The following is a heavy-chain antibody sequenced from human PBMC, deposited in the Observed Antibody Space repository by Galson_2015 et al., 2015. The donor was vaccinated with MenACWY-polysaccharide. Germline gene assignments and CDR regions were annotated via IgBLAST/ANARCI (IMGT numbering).Heavy chain of an antibody. CDR2: MNPNSGNT. J-gene: IGHJ4*02. Sequence: SVKVSCKASGYTFIGYDINWVRQATGQGLEWMGWMNPNSGNTGYAQKFQGRVTMTRDTSISTAYMELSSLSSEDTALYYRTSSISYYNPSAYYPFDYWGQ. V-gene: IGHV1-8*01. CDR3: TSSISYYNPSAYYPFDY. D-gene: IGHD3-22*01. CDR1: GYTFIGYD.